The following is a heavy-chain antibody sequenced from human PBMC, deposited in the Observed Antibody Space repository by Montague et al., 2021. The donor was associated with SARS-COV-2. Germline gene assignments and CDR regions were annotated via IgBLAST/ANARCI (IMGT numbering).Heavy chain of an antibody. CDR2: IYYSGST. V-gene: IGHV4-59*01. CDR3: ASQVPDFWSGIDY. J-gene: IGHJ4*02. Sequence: SETLSLTCTVSGGSISSYYWSWIRQPPGEGLELIGYIYYSGSTNYNPSLKSRVPISVDTAKNQFSLKLSAVTATDTAVYYCASQVPDFWSGIDYWGQGTLVTVSS. CDR1: GGSISSYY. D-gene: IGHD3-3*01.